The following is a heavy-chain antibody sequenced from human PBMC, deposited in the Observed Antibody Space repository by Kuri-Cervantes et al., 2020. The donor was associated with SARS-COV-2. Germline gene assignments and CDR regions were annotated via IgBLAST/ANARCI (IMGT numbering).Heavy chain of an antibody. Sequence: SVKVSCKASGGTFSSYAVTWVRPVPGQGFEWMGRIIPLFGTTIYEQKFRDRVTFTADKSTNTAYMELSSLRSEDTAVYYCARPYCTTTTCYDGTFDSWGQGTLVTVSS. CDR2: IIPLFGTT. CDR1: GGTFSSYA. J-gene: IGHJ4*02. CDR3: ARPYCTTTTCYDGTFDS. D-gene: IGHD2-2*01. V-gene: IGHV1-69*06.